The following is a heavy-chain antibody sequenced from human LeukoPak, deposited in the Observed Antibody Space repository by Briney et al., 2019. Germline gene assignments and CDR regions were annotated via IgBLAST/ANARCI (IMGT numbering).Heavy chain of an antibody. J-gene: IGHJ4*02. V-gene: IGHV3-21*01. CDR3: ARDQYYYASGSYSHFDF. Sequence: GGSLRLSCAASAFTFISYSMNWLRQAPGKGLEWVTSISNSSTYIYYADSVKGPFTISRDNAKNSLYLQMNGQRAEDTAVYYCARDQYYYASGSYSHFDFWGQGTLVTVSS. D-gene: IGHD3-10*01. CDR1: AFTFISYS. CDR2: ISNSSTYI.